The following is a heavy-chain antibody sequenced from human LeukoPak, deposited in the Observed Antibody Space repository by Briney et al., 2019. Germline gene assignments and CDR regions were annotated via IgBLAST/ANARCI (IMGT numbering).Heavy chain of an antibody. J-gene: IGHJ4*02. D-gene: IGHD3-10*01. CDR1: GFTFSSYA. CDR3: AKAPMVRGVIISN. Sequence: PGGSLRLSCAASGFTFSSYAMSWVRRAPGKGLEWVSDISGSGGSTYYADSVKGRFTISRDNSKNTLYLQMNSLRAEDTAVSYCAKAPMVRGVIISNWGQGTLVTVSS. CDR2: ISGSGGST. V-gene: IGHV3-23*01.